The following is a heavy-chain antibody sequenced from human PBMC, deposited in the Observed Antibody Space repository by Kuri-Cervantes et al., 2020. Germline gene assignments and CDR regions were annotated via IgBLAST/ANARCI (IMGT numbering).Heavy chain of an antibody. CDR2: IYSGGST. V-gene: IGHV3-53*05. J-gene: IGHJ4*02. CDR1: GFTVSSNY. D-gene: IGHD2-21*02. CDR3: AKTPVGVVTAYYFDY. Sequence: GESLKISCAASGFTVSSNYMSWVRQAPGKGLEWVSVIYSGGSTYYADSVKGRFTISRDNAKNSLYLQMNSLRAEDTALYYCAKTPVGVVTAYYFDYWGQGTLVTVSS.